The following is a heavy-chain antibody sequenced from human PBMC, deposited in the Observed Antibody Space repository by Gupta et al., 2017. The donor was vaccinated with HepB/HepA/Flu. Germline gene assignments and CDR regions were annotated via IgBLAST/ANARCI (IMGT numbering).Heavy chain of an antibody. V-gene: IGHV3-33*01. CDR2: LWHDGSKK. J-gene: IGHJ4*02. CDR3: ARGTGYNWGYFDY. D-gene: IGHD5-24*01. Sequence: QVQLVESGGGVVQPGRSLRLSCAASGFTFNDYAMHWVRQAPGKGLEWVAVLWHDGSKKSYADSVKGRFSISRDNSESLVHLQMNSLRAEDTAVYFCARGTGYNWGYFDYWGQGILVTVSS. CDR1: GFTFNDYA.